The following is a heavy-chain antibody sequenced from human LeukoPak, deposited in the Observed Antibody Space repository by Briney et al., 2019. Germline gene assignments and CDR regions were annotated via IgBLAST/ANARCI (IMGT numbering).Heavy chain of an antibody. V-gene: IGHV3-23*01. CDR1: GFTFSSYA. D-gene: IGHD3-9*01. CDR2: ISGSGGST. CDR3: AKDMFPLRYFDWLLNYFDY. J-gene: IGHJ4*02. Sequence: GGSLRLSCAASGFTFSSYAMSWVRQAPGKGLEWVSAISGSGGSTYYADSVKGRFTISRDNSKNTLYLQMNSLRAEDTAVYYCAKDMFPLRYFDWLLNYFDYWGQGTLVTVSS.